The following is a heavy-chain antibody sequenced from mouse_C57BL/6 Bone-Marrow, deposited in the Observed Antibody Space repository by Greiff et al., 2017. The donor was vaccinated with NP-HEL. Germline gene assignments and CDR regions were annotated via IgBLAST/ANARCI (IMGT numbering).Heavy chain of an antibody. D-gene: IGHD2-5*01. J-gene: IGHJ2*01. Sequence: EVKVVESGGDLVKPGGSLKLSCAASGFTFSSYGMSWVRQTPDKRLEWVANISSGGSYTYYPDSVKERFTISRDNAKNTLYLQMSSLKSEDTAMYYCARHYYSNYFDYWGQGTTLTVSS. CDR3: ARHYYSNYFDY. CDR2: ISSGGSYT. V-gene: IGHV5-6*01. CDR1: GFTFSSYG.